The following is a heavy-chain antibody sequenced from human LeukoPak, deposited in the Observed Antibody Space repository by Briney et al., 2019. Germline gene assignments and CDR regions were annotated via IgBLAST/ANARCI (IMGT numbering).Heavy chain of an antibody. CDR3: ARDRDGSGIYYYYGMDV. CDR2: IYYSGST. J-gene: IGHJ6*02. CDR1: GGSISSGDYY. V-gene: IGHV4-30-4*08. D-gene: IGHD3-10*01. Sequence: PSETLSLTCTVSGGSISSGDYYWSWIRQPPGKGLEWIGYIYYSGSTYYNPSLKSRVTISVDTSKNQFSLKLSSVTAADTAVYYCARDRDGSGIYYYYGMDVWGQGTTVTVSS.